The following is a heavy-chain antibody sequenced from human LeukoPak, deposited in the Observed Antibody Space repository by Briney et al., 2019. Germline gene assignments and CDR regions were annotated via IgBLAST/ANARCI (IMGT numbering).Heavy chain of an antibody. Sequence: GGSLRLSCAASGFAFSGSAMHWVRQASGKGLEWVGRIRSKANSYATAYAASVKGRFTISRDDSKNTAYLQMNSLKTEDTAVYYCTRIGSGWVTDYWGQGTLVTVSS. CDR1: GFAFSGSA. CDR3: TRIGSGWVTDY. CDR2: IRSKANSYAT. D-gene: IGHD6-19*01. J-gene: IGHJ4*02. V-gene: IGHV3-73*01.